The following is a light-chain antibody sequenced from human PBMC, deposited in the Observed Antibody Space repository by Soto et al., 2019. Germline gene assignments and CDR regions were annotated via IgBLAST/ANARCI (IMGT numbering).Light chain of an antibody. J-gene: IGKJ4*01. Sequence: EIVLTQSPATLSLSPGERATLSCRASQSVNYYLAWYQQKPGQAPRLLIYDASNRATGIPARFSGSGSRTDFTLTISNLEPEDFAVYYCQHRINWPLTFGGGTKVEI. V-gene: IGKV3-11*01. CDR3: QHRINWPLT. CDR1: QSVNYY. CDR2: DAS.